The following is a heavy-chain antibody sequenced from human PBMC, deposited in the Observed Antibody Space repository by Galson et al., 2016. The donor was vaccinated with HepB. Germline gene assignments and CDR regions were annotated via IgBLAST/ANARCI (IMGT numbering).Heavy chain of an antibody. J-gene: IGHJ6*02. Sequence: ETLSLTCAVYGGSFSGYYWSWIRQPPGKGLEWIGEISHTGSTNYNPSLKSRVTISVDTSKNQFSLRLNSVTAADTAVYYCATVLLMVYAPSVSMDVWGQGTTVTVSS. CDR2: ISHTGST. V-gene: IGHV4-34*01. D-gene: IGHD2-8*01. CDR1: GGSFSGYY. CDR3: ATVLLMVYAPSVSMDV.